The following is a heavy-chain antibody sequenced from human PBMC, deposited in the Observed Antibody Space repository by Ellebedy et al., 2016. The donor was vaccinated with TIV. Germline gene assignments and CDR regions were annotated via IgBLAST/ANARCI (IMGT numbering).Heavy chain of an antibody. V-gene: IGHV3-48*04. CDR3: ARVRGSNYGYPDY. CDR1: GFTFSYYS. J-gene: IGHJ4*02. Sequence: PGGSLRLSCAASGFTFSYYSMNWVRQAPGKGLEWVSFISGSSSPIYYADSVKGRFTISRDNANNSLYLQMNSLRAEDTAVYYCARVRGSNYGYPDYWGQGTLVTVSS. CDR2: ISGSSSPI. D-gene: IGHD5-18*01.